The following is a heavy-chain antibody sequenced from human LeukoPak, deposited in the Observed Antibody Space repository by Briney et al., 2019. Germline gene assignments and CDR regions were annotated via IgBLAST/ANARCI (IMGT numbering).Heavy chain of an antibody. CDR2: MNPNSGNT. Sequence: ASVKVSCKASGYTFTSYDINWVRQATGQGLEWMGWMNPNSGNTGYAQKFQGRVTMTRNTSISTAFMELSSLRSEDTAVYYCARRNTIMVAGLAYWGQGTLVTVSS. V-gene: IGHV1-8*01. D-gene: IGHD5-24*01. CDR3: ARRNTIMVAGLAY. J-gene: IGHJ4*02. CDR1: GYTFTSYD.